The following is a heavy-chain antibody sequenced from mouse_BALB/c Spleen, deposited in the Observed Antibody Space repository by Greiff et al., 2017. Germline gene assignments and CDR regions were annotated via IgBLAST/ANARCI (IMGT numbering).Heavy chain of an antibody. CDR3: ARDYYGSRSFDY. D-gene: IGHD1-1*01. CDR2: INSNGGST. Sequence: EVHLVESGGGLVQPGGSLKVSCAASGFTFSRYGMSWVRQTPDKRLELVASINSNGGSTYYSDSVKGRFTISRDNAKNTLYLQMSSLKSEDTAMYYCARDYYGSRSFDYWGQGTTLTVSS. CDR1: GFTFSRYG. J-gene: IGHJ2*01. V-gene: IGHV5-6-3*01.